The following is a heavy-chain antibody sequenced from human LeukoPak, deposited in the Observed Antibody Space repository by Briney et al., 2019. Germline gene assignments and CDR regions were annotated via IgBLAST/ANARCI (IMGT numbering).Heavy chain of an antibody. V-gene: IGHV1-2*02. CDR3: ARSDSSGWYDY. CDR1: GYTFTGYY. J-gene: IGHJ4*02. D-gene: IGHD6-19*01. Sequence: GASVKVSCKASGYTFTGYYMHWVRQAPGQGLEWMGWINSNSGGTNYAQKFQGRVTMTRDTSISTAYVELSGLTSDDTAVYYCARSDSSGWYDYWGQGTLVTVSS. CDR2: INSNSGGT.